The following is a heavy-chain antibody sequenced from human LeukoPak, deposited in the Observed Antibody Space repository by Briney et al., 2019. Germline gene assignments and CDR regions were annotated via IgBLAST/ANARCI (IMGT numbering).Heavy chain of an antibody. CDR3: ARTPRTYYYDSSGYHYAFDI. CDR1: GGSISSYY. D-gene: IGHD3-22*01. V-gene: IGHV4-59*01. CDR2: IYYSGSI. J-gene: IGHJ3*02. Sequence: SETLSLTCTVSGGSISSYYWSWIRQPPGKGLEWIGYIYYSGSINYNPSLKSRVTISVDTSKNQFSLKLSSVTAADTAVYYCARTPRTYYYDSSGYHYAFDIWGQGTMVTVSS.